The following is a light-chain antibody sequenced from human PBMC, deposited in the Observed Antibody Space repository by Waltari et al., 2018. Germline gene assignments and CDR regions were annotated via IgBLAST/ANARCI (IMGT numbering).Light chain of an antibody. Sequence: AIQMTQSPSSLSASVGDRITITCRASQAIINDLSWFQQRPGKAPKLLISGASNLHSGVPSRFRGSGTGTDFTLTISSLQPEDFATYYCLQDYIYPFSFGQGTQV. CDR3: LQDYIYPFS. J-gene: IGKJ2*01. CDR2: GAS. CDR1: QAIIND. V-gene: IGKV1-6*01.